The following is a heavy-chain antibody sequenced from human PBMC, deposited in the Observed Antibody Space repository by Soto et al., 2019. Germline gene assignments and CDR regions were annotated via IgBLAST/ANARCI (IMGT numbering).Heavy chain of an antibody. J-gene: IGHJ6*02. D-gene: IGHD3-22*01. CDR1: GGSMSSYR. V-gene: IGHV4-59*12. CDR2: IYYSGST. CDR3: ARRYYDSCGYGMDV. Sequence: ETVSLTGTGPGGSMSSYRWSWIRQPPGKGLEWIGYIYYSGSTNYNPSLKSRVTISVDTSKNQFSLKLSSVTAAHTAVYYCARRYYDSCGYGMDVWGQGTTVTVSS.